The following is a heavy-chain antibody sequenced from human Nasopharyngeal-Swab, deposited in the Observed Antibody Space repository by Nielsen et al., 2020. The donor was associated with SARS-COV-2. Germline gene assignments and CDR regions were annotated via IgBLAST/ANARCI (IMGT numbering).Heavy chain of an antibody. J-gene: IGHJ6*03. CDR1: GFVFSTYS. CDR3: ARALGYLTHYYMDA. CDR2: ISVDGRNS. D-gene: IGHD5-18*01. Sequence: GGSLRLSCAASGFVFSTYSMHWVRLAPGKGLEWVALISVDGRNSNYADSVKGRFIISRDNSEKTVDLQMNSLRGEDTAVYYCARALGYLTHYYMDAWGSGTTVTVSS. V-gene: IGHV3-30*04.